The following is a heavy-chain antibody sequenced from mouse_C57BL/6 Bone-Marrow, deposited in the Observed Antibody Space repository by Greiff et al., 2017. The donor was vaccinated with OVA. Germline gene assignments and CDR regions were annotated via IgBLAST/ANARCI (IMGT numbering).Heavy chain of an antibody. CDR3: ARSSYWYFDV. V-gene: IGHV5-4*03. J-gene: IGHJ1*03. CDR2: ISDGGSYT. Sequence: EVNVVESGGGLVKPGGSLKLSCAASGFTFSSYAMSWVRQTPEKRLEWVATISDGGSYTYYPDNVKGRFTISRDNAKNNLYLQMSHLKSEDTAMYYCARSSYWYFDVWGTGTTVTVSS. CDR1: GFTFSSYA.